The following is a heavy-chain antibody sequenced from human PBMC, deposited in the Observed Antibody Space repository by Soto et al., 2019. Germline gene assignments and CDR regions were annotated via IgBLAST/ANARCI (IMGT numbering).Heavy chain of an antibody. CDR2: INPNSGGT. CDR3: ARARAPYSSGYFRYYGMDV. V-gene: IGHV1-2*04. D-gene: IGHD3-22*01. CDR1: GYTFTGYY. J-gene: IGHJ6*02. Sequence: ASVKVSCKASGYTFTGYYMHWVRQAPGQGLEWMGWINPNSGGTNYAQKFQGWVTMTRDTSISTAYMELSRLRSDDTAVYYCARARAPYSSGYFRYYGMDVWGQGTTVTVSS.